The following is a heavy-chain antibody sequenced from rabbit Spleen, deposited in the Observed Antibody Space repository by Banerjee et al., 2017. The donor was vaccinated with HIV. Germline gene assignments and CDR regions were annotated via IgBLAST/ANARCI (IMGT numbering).Heavy chain of an antibody. J-gene: IGHJ4*01. D-gene: IGHD1-1*01. V-gene: IGHV1S45*01. CDR3: TRDTTNL. CDR1: GFSFSSSYW. Sequence: QEQLEESGGDLVKPGASLTLTYTASGFSFSSSYWICWVRQAPGKGLEWIGFIYTGNGKNHYASWAKGRFTISKTSSTTVTLQVTSLTAADTATYFCTRDTTNLWGPGTLVTVS. CDR2: IYTGNGKN.